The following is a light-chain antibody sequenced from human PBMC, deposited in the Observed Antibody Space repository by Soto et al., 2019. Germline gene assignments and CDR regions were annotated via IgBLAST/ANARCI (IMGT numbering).Light chain of an antibody. CDR2: EVS. CDR3: GSYTSSSTYV. V-gene: IGLV2-14*01. CDR1: SSDVGGYNF. Sequence: QSVLTQPASVPGSPGQSITISCTGTSSDVGGYNFVSWYQQHPGKAPKLMIYEVSNRPSGVSNRFSGSKSGNTASLTISGLQAEDEADYYCGSYTSSSTYVFGTGTKVTVL. J-gene: IGLJ1*01.